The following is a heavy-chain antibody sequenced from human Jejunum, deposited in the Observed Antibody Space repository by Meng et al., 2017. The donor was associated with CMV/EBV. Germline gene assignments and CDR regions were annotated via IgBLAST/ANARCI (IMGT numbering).Heavy chain of an antibody. CDR2: IYPGDSDT. D-gene: IGHD1-26*01. CDR3: ARPLGEWEPVSI. Sequence: FASCCIGWLRQMPGKGLEWLGIIYPGDSDTTYSPSFQGQVTISADKSISTAYLQWSSLKASDTAMYYCARPLGEWEPVSIWGQGTMVTVSS. J-gene: IGHJ3*02. V-gene: IGHV5-51*01. CDR1: FASCC.